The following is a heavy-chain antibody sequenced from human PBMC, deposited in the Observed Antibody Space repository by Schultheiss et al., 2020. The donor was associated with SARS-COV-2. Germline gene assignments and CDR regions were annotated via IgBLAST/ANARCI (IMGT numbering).Heavy chain of an antibody. CDR3: TTDKEGSYCSGGSCYSVRMGSGMDV. V-gene: IGHV3-15*01. J-gene: IGHJ6*02. CDR1: GFTFSNAW. CDR2: IKSKTDGGTT. D-gene: IGHD2-15*01. Sequence: GGSLRLSCAASGFTFSNAWMSWVRQAPGKGLEWVGRIKSKTDGGTTDYAAPVKGRFTISRDDSKNTLYLQMNSLKTEDTAVYYCTTDKEGSYCSGGSCYSVRMGSGMDVWGQGTTVTVSS.